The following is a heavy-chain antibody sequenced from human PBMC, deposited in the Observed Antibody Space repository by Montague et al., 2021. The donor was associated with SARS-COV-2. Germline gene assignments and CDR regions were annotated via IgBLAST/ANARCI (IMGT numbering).Heavy chain of an antibody. CDR2: IYYSGST. D-gene: IGHD3-22*01. CDR3: ARQSPVIMIVVVISGRFDY. Sequence: SETLSLTCTVSGGSISSSSYYWGWIRQPLGKGLEWIGSIYYSGSTYYNPSLKSRVTISVDTSKNQFSLKLSSVTAADTAVYYCARQSPVIMIVVVISGRFDYWGQGTLVTVSS. CDR1: GGSISSSSYY. J-gene: IGHJ4*02. V-gene: IGHV4-39*01.